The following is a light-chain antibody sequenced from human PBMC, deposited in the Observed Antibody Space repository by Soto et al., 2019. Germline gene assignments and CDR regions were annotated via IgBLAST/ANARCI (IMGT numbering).Light chain of an antibody. J-gene: IGLJ1*01. CDR1: SRDVGSYNY. CDR2: ASS. V-gene: IGLV2-14*01. Sequence: QSALTQPASVSGSPGQSITISYTGTSRDVGSYNYVSWYQHHPGKAPRLMIYASSNRPSGVSHRFSGSRSGNTASLTISGLQAEDEADYYCSSYTSGSTLYVFGTGTKVTVL. CDR3: SSYTSGSTLYV.